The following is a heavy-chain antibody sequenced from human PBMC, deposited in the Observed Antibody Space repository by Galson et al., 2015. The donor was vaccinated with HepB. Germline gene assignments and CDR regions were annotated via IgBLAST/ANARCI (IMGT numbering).Heavy chain of an antibody. V-gene: IGHV3-30-3*01. CDR1: GFSFSSYA. CDR2: ISYDGSNK. D-gene: IGHD5-12*01. Sequence: SLRLSCAASGFSFSSYAMHWVRQAPGKGLEWVAVISYDGSNKYYADCVKGRFTISRDNSENTLYMQMNSLKSEDTAVYYCARGKVAGNSSYYGMDVWGQGTTVTVSS. J-gene: IGHJ6*02. CDR3: ARGKVAGNSSYYGMDV.